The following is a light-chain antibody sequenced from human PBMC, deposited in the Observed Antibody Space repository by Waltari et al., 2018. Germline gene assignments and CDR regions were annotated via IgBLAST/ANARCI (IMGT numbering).Light chain of an antibody. J-gene: IGKJ1*01. CDR3: QKYGSLPAT. CDR2: DAS. CDR1: QSISRY. V-gene: IGKV3-20*01. Sequence: EIMLPQSPGTLSLSPGGRATLSCRASQSISRYLAWYQQKPGQAPRLLIYDASSRATGIPDRFSGSGSGTDFSLTISRLEPEDFAVYYCQKYGSLPATFGQGTKVEIK.